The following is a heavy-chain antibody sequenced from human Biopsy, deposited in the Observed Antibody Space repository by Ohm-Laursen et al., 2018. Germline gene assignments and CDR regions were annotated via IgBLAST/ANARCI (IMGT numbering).Heavy chain of an antibody. CDR3: ARGEGSSWFDP. Sequence: SAVKVSCKVSGDSFTSYAIGWVRQAPGQGLEWMGGIIPIPNVATYAQKFQGRITITADESTSTAYMELNSLTSDDTAVYFCARGEGSSWFDPWGHGTLVTVSS. V-gene: IGHV1-69*01. CDR1: GDSFTSYA. D-gene: IGHD1-26*01. CDR2: IIPIPNVA. J-gene: IGHJ5*02.